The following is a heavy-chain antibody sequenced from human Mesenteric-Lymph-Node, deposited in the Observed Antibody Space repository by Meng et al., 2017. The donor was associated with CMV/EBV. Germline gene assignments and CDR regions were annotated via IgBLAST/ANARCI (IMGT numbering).Heavy chain of an antibody. V-gene: IGHV4-59*01. Sequence: GSLRLSCTVSGGSISSYYWSWIRQPPGKGLEWFGYIYHSGSTTYSPSLQSRVTISIDTSKNQFTLMLISVTAADTAVYYCATARIQRWLQGYYYYGLDVWGQGTTVTVSS. J-gene: IGHJ6*02. CDR2: IYHSGST. D-gene: IGHD5-24*01. CDR3: ATARIQRWLQGYYYYGLDV. CDR1: GGSISSYY.